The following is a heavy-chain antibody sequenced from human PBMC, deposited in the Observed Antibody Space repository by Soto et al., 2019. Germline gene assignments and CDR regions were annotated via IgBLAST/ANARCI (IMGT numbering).Heavy chain of an antibody. Sequence: SETLSLTCTVSGGSISSGGYYWSWIRQHPGKGLEWIGYIYYSGSTYYNPSLKSRVTISVDTSKNQFSLKLSSVTAADTAVYYCARGLAVPNWFDPWGQGTLVTVSS. CDR3: ARGLAVPNWFDP. CDR2: IYYSGST. D-gene: IGHD6-19*01. J-gene: IGHJ5*02. V-gene: IGHV4-31*03. CDR1: GGSISSGGYY.